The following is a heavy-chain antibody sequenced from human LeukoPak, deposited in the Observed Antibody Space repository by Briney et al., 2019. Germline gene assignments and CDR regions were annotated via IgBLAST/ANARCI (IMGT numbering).Heavy chain of an antibody. CDR2: IIPIVGTA. J-gene: IGHJ4*02. CDR1: GGTFSSYA. Sequence: ASVKVSCKASGGTFSSYAISWVRQAPGQGLEWMGGIIPIVGTANYAQKFQGRVTITADESTSTAYMELSSLRSEDTAVYYCARGGISGRWLQYTAGFDYWGQGTLVTVSS. CDR3: ARGGISGRWLQYTAGFDY. D-gene: IGHD5-24*01. V-gene: IGHV1-69*13.